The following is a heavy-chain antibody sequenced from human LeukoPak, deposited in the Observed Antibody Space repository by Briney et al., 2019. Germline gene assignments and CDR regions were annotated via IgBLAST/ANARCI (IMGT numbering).Heavy chain of an antibody. Sequence: PGGSLRLSCAASGFTFSSYAMSWVRQAPGKGLEWVSAISGSGGSTYYADSVKGRFTISRDNSKNTLYLQMNSLRAEDTAVYYCARSRHFGCGYSDYWGQGTLATVSS. J-gene: IGHJ4*02. CDR3: ARSRHFGCGYSDY. V-gene: IGHV3-23*01. D-gene: IGHD3-3*02. CDR1: GFTFSSYA. CDR2: ISGSGGST.